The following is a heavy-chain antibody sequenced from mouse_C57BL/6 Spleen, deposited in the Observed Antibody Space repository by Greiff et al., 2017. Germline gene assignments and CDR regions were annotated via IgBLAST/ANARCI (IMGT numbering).Heavy chain of an antibody. J-gene: IGHJ1*03. V-gene: IGHV1-80*01. CDR2: IYPGDGDT. D-gene: IGHD2-4*01. Sequence: VQLKQSGAELVKPVASVKISCKASGYAFSSYWMNWVKQRPGTGLEWIGQIYPGDGDTNYTGKFTGKATLTVDKSSSTAYMQLSSLTSEDSAVYFCAGSGDYDEGLGVWGTGTTVTVSS. CDR1: GYAFSSYW. CDR3: AGSGDYDEGLGV.